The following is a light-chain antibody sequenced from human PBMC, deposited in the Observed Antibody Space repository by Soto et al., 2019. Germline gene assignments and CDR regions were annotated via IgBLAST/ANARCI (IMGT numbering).Light chain of an antibody. V-gene: IGLV1-40*01. CDR3: QSYDSSLSGPL. J-gene: IGLJ1*01. CDR2: GNS. Sequence: QSVLTQPPSVSGAPGQRVTISCTGSSSNIGAGYDVHWYQQLPGTAPKLLIYGNSNRPSGVPDRFSGSKSGISASLAITGLQAEDEADYYCQSYDSSLSGPLFGTGTKLTVL. CDR1: SSNIGAGYD.